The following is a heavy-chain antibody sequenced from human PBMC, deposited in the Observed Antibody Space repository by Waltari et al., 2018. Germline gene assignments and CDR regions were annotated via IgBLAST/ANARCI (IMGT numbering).Heavy chain of an antibody. CDR1: GYSISSGYY. V-gene: IGHV4-38-2*01. CDR2: IYHSGST. CDR3: ATRFTIFGVVSPFDY. Sequence: QVQLQESGPGLVKPSETLSLTCAVSGYSISSGYYWGWLRQPPGKGLEWIGSIYHSGSTYYNPSLKSRVTISGDTSKSQFSLKLSAVTAADTAVYYCATRFTIFGVVSPFDYWGQGTLVTVSS. D-gene: IGHD3-3*01. J-gene: IGHJ4*02.